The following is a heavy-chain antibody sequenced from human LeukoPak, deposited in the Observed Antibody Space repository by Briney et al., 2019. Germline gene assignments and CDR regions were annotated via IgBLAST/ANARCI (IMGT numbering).Heavy chain of an antibody. CDR2: IYSGGST. CDR3: ARGYCSGGSCYGRN. D-gene: IGHD2-15*01. J-gene: IGHJ4*02. Sequence: GGSLRLSCAASGFTVSSNYMSWVRQAPGKGLEWVSVIYSGGSTYYADSVKGRFTISRHNSKNTLYLQMNSLRAEDTAVYYCARGYCSGGSCYGRNWGQGTLVTVSS. CDR1: GFTVSSNY. V-gene: IGHV3-53*04.